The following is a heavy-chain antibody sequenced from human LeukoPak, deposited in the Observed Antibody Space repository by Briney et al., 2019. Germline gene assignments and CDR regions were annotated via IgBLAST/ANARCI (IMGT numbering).Heavy chain of an antibody. D-gene: IGHD2-2*01. V-gene: IGHV1-69*13. CDR2: IIPIFGTA. CDR3: ARADIVVVPAARYYYYYGMDV. J-gene: IGHJ6*02. CDR1: GGTFSSYA. Sequence: SVKVSCKASGGTFSSYAISWARQAPGQGLEWMGGIIPIFGTANYAQKFQGRVTITADESTSTAYMELSSLRSEDTAVYYCARADIVVVPAARYYYYYGMDVWGQGTTVTVSS.